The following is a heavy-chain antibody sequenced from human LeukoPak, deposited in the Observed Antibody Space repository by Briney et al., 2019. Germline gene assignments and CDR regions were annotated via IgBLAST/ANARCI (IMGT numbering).Heavy chain of an antibody. J-gene: IGHJ5*02. CDR2: IYYTGST. CDR3: ARSSSWYAWFDP. Sequence: SETLSLTCTVSGGSISSGSYYWSWIRQPPGKGLEWIGYIYYTGSTNYNPSLKSRVNISVDTSKNQFSLKLSSVTAADTAVYYCARSSSWYAWFDPWGQGALVTVSS. D-gene: IGHD6-13*01. CDR1: GGSISSGSYY. V-gene: IGHV4-61*01.